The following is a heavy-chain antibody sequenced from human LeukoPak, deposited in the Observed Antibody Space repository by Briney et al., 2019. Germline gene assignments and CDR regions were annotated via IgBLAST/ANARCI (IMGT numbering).Heavy chain of an antibody. D-gene: IGHD2-2*01. CDR2: ISSSSSYI. CDR3: ARADSVVVPAATSGAFDI. CDR1: GFTFSSYA. Sequence: GGSLRLSCAASGFTFSSYAMSWVRQAPGKGLEWVSSISSSSSYIYYADSVKGRFTISRDNAKNSLYLQMNSLRAEDTAVYYCARADSVVVPAATSGAFDIWGQGTMVTVSS. J-gene: IGHJ3*02. V-gene: IGHV3-21*01.